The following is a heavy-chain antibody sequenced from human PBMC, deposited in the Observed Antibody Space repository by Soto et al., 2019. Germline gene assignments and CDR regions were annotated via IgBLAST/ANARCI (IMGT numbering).Heavy chain of an antibody. D-gene: IGHD2-2*01. J-gene: IGHJ6*03. CDR3: ARGHLAVVPVASWYFYMDV. CDR2: INAGNGNT. V-gene: IGHV1-3*01. Sequence: QVPLVQSGAEVEKPGASVKVSCKASGYTFTNYAVHWVRQAPGQRLEWMGWINAGNGNTRYSQKFQGRVTITRDTSARTAYMELSCLRFEDTAVYYCARGHLAVVPVASWYFYMDVWGKGTTVTVSS. CDR1: GYTFTNYA.